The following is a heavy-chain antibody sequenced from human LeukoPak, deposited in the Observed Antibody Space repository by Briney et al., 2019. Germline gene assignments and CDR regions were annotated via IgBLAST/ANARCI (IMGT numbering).Heavy chain of an antibody. CDR3: AKDQASEIFEVVEAPNTYYYYYMDV. Sequence: PGGSLRLSCAASGFTFSSYGMHWVRQAPGKGLEWVAFIRYDGSNKYYADSVKGRFTISRDNSKNTLYLQMNSLRAEDTAVYYCAKDQASEIFEVVEAPNTYYYYYMDVWGKGTTVTVSS. J-gene: IGHJ6*03. D-gene: IGHD3-3*01. V-gene: IGHV3-30*02. CDR1: GFTFSSYG. CDR2: IRYDGSNK.